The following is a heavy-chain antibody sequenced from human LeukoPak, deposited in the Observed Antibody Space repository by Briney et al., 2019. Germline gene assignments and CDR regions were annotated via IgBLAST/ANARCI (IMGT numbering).Heavy chain of an antibody. Sequence: ASVTVSCKASGYTFTSYAMNWVRQAPGQGLEWMGWINTNTGNQTYAQGFTGRFVFSLDTSVSTAYLQISSLKAEDTAVYYCARGDIVVVVAAYNWFDPWGQGTLVTVSS. CDR2: INTNTGNQ. J-gene: IGHJ5*02. CDR3: ARGDIVVVVAAYNWFDP. V-gene: IGHV7-4-1*02. CDR1: GYTFTSYA. D-gene: IGHD2-15*01.